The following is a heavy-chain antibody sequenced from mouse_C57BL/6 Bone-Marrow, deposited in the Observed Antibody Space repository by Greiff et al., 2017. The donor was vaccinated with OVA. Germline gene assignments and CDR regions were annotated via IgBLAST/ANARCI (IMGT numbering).Heavy chain of an antibody. CDR1: GYTFTSYG. D-gene: IGHD2-2*01. V-gene: IGHV1-81*01. CDR3: ARWLPEAY. Sequence: QVHVKQSGAELARPGASVKLSCKASGYTFTSYGISWVKQRTGQGLEWIGEIYPRSGNTYYNEKFKGKATLTADKSSSTAYMELRSLTSEDSAVYFCARWLPEAYWGQGTLVTVSA. J-gene: IGHJ3*01. CDR2: IYPRSGNT.